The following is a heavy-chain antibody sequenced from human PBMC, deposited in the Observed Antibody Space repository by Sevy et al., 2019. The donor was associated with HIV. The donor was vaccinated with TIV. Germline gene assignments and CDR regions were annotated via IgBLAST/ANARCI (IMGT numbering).Heavy chain of an antibody. CDR3: TRDPYSYGPFDY. Sequence: GGSLRLSCTASGFTFGDYAVSWFRQAPGKGLEWVGFIRSKAYGGTTEYAASVKGRFTISRDDSKSIAYLQMNSLKTEDTAVYYCTRDPYSYGPFDYWGQGTLVTVSS. CDR1: GFTFGDYA. D-gene: IGHD5-18*01. J-gene: IGHJ4*02. V-gene: IGHV3-49*03. CDR2: IRSKAYGGTT.